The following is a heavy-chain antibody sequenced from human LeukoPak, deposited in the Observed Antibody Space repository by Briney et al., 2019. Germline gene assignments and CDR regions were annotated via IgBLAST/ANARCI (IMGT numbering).Heavy chain of an antibody. CDR3: AREQDYGGNFFDY. J-gene: IGHJ4*02. Sequence: GGSLRLSCAASGFTFSSYGMHWVRQAPGKGLEWVAVISYDGSNKYYADSVKGRFTISRDNSKNTLYLQMNSLRAEDTAVYYCAREQDYGGNFFDYWGQGTLVTVSS. CDR1: GFTFSSYG. CDR2: ISYDGSNK. D-gene: IGHD4-23*01. V-gene: IGHV3-30*03.